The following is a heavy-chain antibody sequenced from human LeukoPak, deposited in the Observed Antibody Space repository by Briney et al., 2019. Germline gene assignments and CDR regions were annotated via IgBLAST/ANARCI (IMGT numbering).Heavy chain of an antibody. V-gene: IGHV5-10-1*01. CDR3: ASLYGSGSPHIDY. CDR1: GYSFTSYL. CDR2: IAPSDSYT. J-gene: IGHJ4*02. Sequence: GESLRTSCKGSGYSFTSYLISWVRQMPGKGLEWMGRIAPSDSYTNYSPSFQGHATISADKSISTAYLQRSSLKASDTAMYYCASLYGSGSPHIDYGGQGTLVTVSS. D-gene: IGHD3-10*01.